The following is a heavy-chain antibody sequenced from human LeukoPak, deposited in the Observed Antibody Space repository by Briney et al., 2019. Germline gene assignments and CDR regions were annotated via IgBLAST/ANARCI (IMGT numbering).Heavy chain of an antibody. CDR2: IYTSGTT. CDR1: GGSISSGSYY. D-gene: IGHD4-17*01. Sequence: PSQTLSLTXTVSGGSISSGSYYWSWIRQPAGKGLEWIGRIYTSGTTNYNPSLKSRVTISVDTSKNQFSLKLSSVTAADTAVYYCARVEVSTVTIDWGQGTLVTVSS. CDR3: ARVEVSTVTID. V-gene: IGHV4-61*02. J-gene: IGHJ4*02.